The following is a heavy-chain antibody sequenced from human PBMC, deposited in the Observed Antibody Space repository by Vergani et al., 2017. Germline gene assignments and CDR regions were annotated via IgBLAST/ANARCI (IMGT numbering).Heavy chain of an antibody. V-gene: IGHV3-73*02. J-gene: IGHJ4*02. CDR1: EFKISDFD. D-gene: IGHD3-3*01. Sequence: QLVQSGGGQVQPGESLEVSCAASEFKISDFDIHWVRQAPGRGLEWVGRSGMEGARMIANSGASFSASVRGRFGISRDDSKNAVHLRLSNLGVEDTAIYYCGRSKSSNPCRTESRLGGFDFWGQGTLVTV. CDR2: SGMEGARMIANSGA. CDR3: GRSKSSNPCRTESRLGGFDF.